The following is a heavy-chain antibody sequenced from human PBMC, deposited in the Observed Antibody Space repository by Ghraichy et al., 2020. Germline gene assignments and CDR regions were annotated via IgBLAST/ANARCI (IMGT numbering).Heavy chain of an antibody. V-gene: IGHV1-69*02. D-gene: IGHD4-17*01. CDR1: GGTFSSYT. CDR2: IIPILGIA. CDR3: AILPGGYGDYVEYYFDY. Sequence: SVKVSCKASGGTFSSYTISWVRQAPGQGLEWMGRIIPILGIANYAQKFQGRVTITADKSTSTAYMELSSLRSEDTAVYYCAILPGGYGDYVEYYFDYWGQGTLVTVSS. J-gene: IGHJ4*02.